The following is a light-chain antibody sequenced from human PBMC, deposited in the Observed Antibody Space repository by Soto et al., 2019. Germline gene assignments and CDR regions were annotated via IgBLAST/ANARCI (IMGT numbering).Light chain of an antibody. J-gene: IGLJ1*01. CDR2: RNN. CDR3: AAWDDSLSGPVYV. V-gene: IGLV1-47*01. CDR1: SSNIGSNY. Sequence: QSVLTQPPSASGTPGQSVTISCSGSSSNIGSNYVYWYQQLPGTAPKLLIYRNNQRPSGVPDRFSGSKSGTSASLAISGLRSEDEADYYCAAWDDSLSGPVYVFGTGTKVTVL.